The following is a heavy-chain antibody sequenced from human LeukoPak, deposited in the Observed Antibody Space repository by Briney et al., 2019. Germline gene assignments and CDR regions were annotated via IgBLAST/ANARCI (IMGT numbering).Heavy chain of an antibody. D-gene: IGHD6-19*01. V-gene: IGHV3-23*01. Sequence: PGGSLRLSCAASGFTFSSHAMGWVRQAPGKGLEWVSSITGSGGSTYYADSVKGRFTISRDNSKNTLYLQMNSLRAEDTAVYYCAKDTSVSAVAGTEDYWGQGTLVTVSS. CDR1: GFTFSSHA. CDR2: ITGSGGST. J-gene: IGHJ4*02. CDR3: AKDTSVSAVAGTEDY.